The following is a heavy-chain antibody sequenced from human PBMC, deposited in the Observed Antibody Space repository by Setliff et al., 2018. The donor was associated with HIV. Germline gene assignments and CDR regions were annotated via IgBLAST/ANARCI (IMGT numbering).Heavy chain of an antibody. J-gene: IGHJ3*01. CDR1: GGSFSTYY. CDR3: ARARITMTGGRLEPYAFDR. D-gene: IGHD3-22*01. Sequence: SETLSLTCTVSGGSFSTYYWSWIRQPAGEGLEYIGRVHSTGTTIYNPSLKSRVTMSVDTSKNQFSLKLRSVTAADTAVYYCARARITMTGGRLEPYAFDRWGQGTKVTVS. CDR2: VHSTGTT. V-gene: IGHV4-4*07.